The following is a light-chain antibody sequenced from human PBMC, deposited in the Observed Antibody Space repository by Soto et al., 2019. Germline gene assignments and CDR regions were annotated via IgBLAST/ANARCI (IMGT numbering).Light chain of an antibody. CDR1: SSDVGAYNY. Sequence: QSALTQPASVSGSPGQSITISCSGTSSDVGAYNYVSWYQQHPGKAPRVIIYDVTNRPSGISNRFSGSKSGNTATLTVSGLQAEDEADYYCSSYTSADTYVFGTGTKLTVL. V-gene: IGLV2-14*03. CDR3: SSYTSADTYV. CDR2: DVT. J-gene: IGLJ1*01.